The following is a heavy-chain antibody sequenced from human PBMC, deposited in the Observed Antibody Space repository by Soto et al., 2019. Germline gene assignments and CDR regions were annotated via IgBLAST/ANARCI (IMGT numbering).Heavy chain of an antibody. CDR1: GFTFSSYW. J-gene: IGHJ3*02. CDR2: INSDGSST. Sequence: GGSLRLSCAASGFTFSSYWMHWVRQAPGKGLVWVSRINSDGSSTSYADSVKGRFTISRDNAKNTLYLQMNSLRAEDTAVYYCARVVVEWCDAFDIWGQGTMVTVSS. CDR3: ARVVVEWCDAFDI. D-gene: IGHD2-15*01. V-gene: IGHV3-74*01.